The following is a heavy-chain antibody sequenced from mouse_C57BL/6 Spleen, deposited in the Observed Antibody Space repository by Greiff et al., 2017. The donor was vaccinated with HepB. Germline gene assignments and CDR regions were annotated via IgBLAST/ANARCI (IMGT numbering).Heavy chain of an antibody. V-gene: IGHV1-5*01. CDR2: IYPGNGDT. Sequence: VQLQQSGTVLARPGASVKMSCKTSGYTFTSYWMHWVKQRPGQGLEWIGAIYPGNGDTSYNQKFKGKAKLTAVTSASTAYMELSSLTNEDSAVYYCTPYYYGSRDYWGQGTTLTVSS. D-gene: IGHD1-1*01. CDR3: TPYYYGSRDY. J-gene: IGHJ2*01. CDR1: GYTFTSYW.